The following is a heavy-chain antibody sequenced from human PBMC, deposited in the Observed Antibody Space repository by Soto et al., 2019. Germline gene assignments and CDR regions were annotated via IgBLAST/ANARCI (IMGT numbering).Heavy chain of an antibody. V-gene: IGHV3-30*18. CDR3: AKDTLAAAGVFDY. CDR1: GFTFSSYG. D-gene: IGHD6-13*01. Sequence: GSLRLSCAASGFTFSSYGMHWVRRAPGKGLEWVAVISYDGSNKYYADSVKGRFTISRDNSKNTLYLQMNSLRAEDTAVYYCAKDTLAAAGVFDYWGQGTLVTVSS. CDR2: ISYDGSNK. J-gene: IGHJ4*02.